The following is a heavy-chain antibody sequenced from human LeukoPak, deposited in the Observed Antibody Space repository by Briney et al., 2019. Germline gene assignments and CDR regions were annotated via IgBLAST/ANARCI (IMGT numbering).Heavy chain of an antibody. J-gene: IGHJ4*02. V-gene: IGHV1-2*02. CDR3: ARSGFSTGFYLDF. D-gene: IGHD6-19*01. Sequence: GASVKVSCKASGYTFTGQFIHWLRQAPGQGLEWMGWIDPPSGAPHYAPKFQDRVTMTRDTSIATAYLEVHRLKSDDTAVYYCARSGFSTGFYLDFWGRGTLISVSS. CDR1: GYTFTGQF. CDR2: IDPPSGAP.